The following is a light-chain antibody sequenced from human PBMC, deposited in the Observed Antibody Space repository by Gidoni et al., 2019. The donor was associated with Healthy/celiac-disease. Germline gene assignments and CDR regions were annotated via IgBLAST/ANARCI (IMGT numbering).Light chain of an antibody. Sequence: QLVLTQSPSASPSLGPSVKLTCPLTSGHSSYAIAWHQQQPEKGPRYLMTLNSDGSHRKGDGTPDRFSGSSCGAERYLTIASLQSEDEADYYCQTWGTGIPWVFGGGTKLTVL. J-gene: IGLJ3*02. CDR1: SGHSSYA. CDR2: LNSDGSH. CDR3: QTWGTGIPWV. V-gene: IGLV4-69*01.